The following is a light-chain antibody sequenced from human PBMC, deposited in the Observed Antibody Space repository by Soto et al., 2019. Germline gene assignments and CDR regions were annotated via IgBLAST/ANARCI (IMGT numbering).Light chain of an antibody. CDR3: EAWDYSLNGVV. V-gene: IGLV1-44*01. J-gene: IGLJ2*01. Sequence: QAVVTQTPSASGTPWQRVNISCSGSSSNIGSNNVNWYQQLPGTAPKLLTYSNNQRPSGVPDRFSGSKSGTSASLAISGLQSEDEADYDCEAWDYSLNGVVFGGGTKLTVL. CDR1: SSNIGSNN. CDR2: SNN.